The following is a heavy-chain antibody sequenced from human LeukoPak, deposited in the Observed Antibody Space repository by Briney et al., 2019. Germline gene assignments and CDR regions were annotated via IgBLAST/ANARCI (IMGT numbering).Heavy chain of an antibody. Sequence: GGSLRLSCAASGFTFSSYAMHWVRQAPGKGLEWVAVISYDGSNKYYADSVKGRFTISRDNSKNTLYLQMNSLRAEDTAVYYCARVPSSGPGGYWGQGTLVTVSS. D-gene: IGHD6-19*01. CDR1: GFTFSSYA. V-gene: IGHV3-30-3*01. CDR2: ISYDGSNK. CDR3: ARVPSSGPGGY. J-gene: IGHJ4*02.